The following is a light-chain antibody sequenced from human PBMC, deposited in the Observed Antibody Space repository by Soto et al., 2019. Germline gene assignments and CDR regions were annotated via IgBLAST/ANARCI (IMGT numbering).Light chain of an antibody. V-gene: IGLV1-40*01. CDR3: QSYASSLGGSV. J-gene: IGLJ2*01. CDR1: SSNIGAGYD. CDR2: GNS. Sequence: QSVLTQPPSVSGAPGQRVTISCTGSSSNIGAGYDVHWYQQLPGTAPKLLIYGNSNRPSGVPDRFSGSKSGTSASLAITGLQAEDESDYSCQSYASSLGGSVFGGGTNLTVL.